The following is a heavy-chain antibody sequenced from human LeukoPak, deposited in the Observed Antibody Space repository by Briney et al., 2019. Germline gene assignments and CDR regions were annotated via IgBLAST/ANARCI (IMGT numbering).Heavy chain of an antibody. D-gene: IGHD5-18*01. V-gene: IGHV3-48*04. CDR3: AKQLRTLYYFDY. CDR1: GFTFSSYS. J-gene: IGHJ4*02. Sequence: LGGSLRLSCAASGFTFSSYSMNWVRQAPGKGLEWVSYISSSGSTIYYADSVKGRFTISRDNAKNSLYLQMNSLRAEDTAVYYCAKQLRTLYYFDYWGQGTLVTVSS. CDR2: ISSSGSTI.